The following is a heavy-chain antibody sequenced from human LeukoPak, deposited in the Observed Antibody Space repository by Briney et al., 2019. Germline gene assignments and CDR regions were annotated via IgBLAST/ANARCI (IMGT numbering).Heavy chain of an antibody. J-gene: IGHJ4*02. Sequence: PGGSLRLSCAASGFTVSSNHMSWVRQAPGKGLECVSVMYRGGDTYYADSVKGRFTFSRDNSKNTLYLQMNSLRAEDTAVYYCARVWEISFDSWGQGSLVTVSA. CDR3: ARVWEISFDS. CDR1: GFTVSSNH. CDR2: MYRGGDT. D-gene: IGHD3-16*02. V-gene: IGHV3-53*01.